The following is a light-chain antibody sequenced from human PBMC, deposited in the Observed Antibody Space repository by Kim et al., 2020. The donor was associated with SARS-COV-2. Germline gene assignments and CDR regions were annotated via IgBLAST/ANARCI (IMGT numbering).Light chain of an antibody. J-gene: IGKJ1*01. CDR2: AAS. Sequence: DIQMTQSPSSLSASVGDGVTITCRASHDISNHLAWYQQKPGEVPKSLISAASALRAGVSSRFSGSRSGTEFTLTISSLQPEDVATYYCQEYDNAPRTFGQGTKVDIK. CDR1: HDISNH. CDR3: QEYDNAPRT. V-gene: IGKV1-27*01.